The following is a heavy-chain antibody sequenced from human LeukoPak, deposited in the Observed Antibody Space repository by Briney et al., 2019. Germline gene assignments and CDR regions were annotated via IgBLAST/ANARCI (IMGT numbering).Heavy chain of an antibody. D-gene: IGHD3-9*01. CDR2: IHTSGNP. Sequence: KPSETLSLTCAVSGGSMSSVSNFWSWIRQPAGKGLEWIGRIHTSGNPNYNPSLKSRVTISLDTSKNQFSLKLISLTAADTAVYYCAREAGGAYYDILTDYALLQELYYFDYWGQGTLVTVSS. CDR3: AREAGGAYYDILTDYALLQELYYFDY. J-gene: IGHJ4*02. CDR1: GGSMSSVSNF. V-gene: IGHV4-61*02.